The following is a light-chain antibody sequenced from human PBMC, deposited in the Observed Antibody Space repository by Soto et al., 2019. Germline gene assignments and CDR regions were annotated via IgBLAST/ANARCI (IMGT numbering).Light chain of an antibody. V-gene: IGKV1-39*01. CDR1: QSTSNP. CDR2: AAS. Sequence: DIQMTQSPSSLSASVEDRVIITCRASQSTSNPLNWFQQKPGKAPKLLIFAASSLHSGVPSRFSGRRSGPDFTLTISSLQTEDFATYYCQQSYSSPPTFGQGTKVEIK. J-gene: IGKJ1*01. CDR3: QQSYSSPPT.